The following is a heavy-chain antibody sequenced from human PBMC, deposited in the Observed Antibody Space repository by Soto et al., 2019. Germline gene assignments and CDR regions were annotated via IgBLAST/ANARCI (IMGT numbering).Heavy chain of an antibody. CDR2: INPNSGGT. D-gene: IGHD3-22*01. CDR3: ARARITMIVEMTRSTTNYYFDY. Sequence: QVQLVQSGAEVKKPGASVKVSCKASGYTFTGYYMHWVRQAPGQGLEWMGWINPNSGGTNYAQKFQGWVTMTRDTSISTAYMELSRLRSDDTAVYYCARARITMIVEMTRSTTNYYFDYWGQGTLVTVSS. V-gene: IGHV1-2*04. J-gene: IGHJ4*02. CDR1: GYTFTGYY.